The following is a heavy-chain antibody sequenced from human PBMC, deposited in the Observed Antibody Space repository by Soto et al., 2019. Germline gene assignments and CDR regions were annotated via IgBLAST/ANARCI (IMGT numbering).Heavy chain of an antibody. Sequence: PGGSLRLSCAASGFTFSSYWMSWVRQAPGKGLEWVANIKQDGSEKYYVDSVKGRFTIYRDNAKNSLYLQMNSLRAEDTAVYYCARDGYDFWSGKSKFDPWGQGTMVTVSS. V-gene: IGHV3-7*01. CDR2: IKQDGSEK. D-gene: IGHD3-3*01. CDR1: GFTFSSYW. CDR3: ARDGYDFWSGKSKFDP. J-gene: IGHJ5*02.